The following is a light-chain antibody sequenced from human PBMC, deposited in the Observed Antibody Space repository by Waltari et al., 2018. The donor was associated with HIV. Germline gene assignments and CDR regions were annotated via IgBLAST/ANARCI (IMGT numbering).Light chain of an antibody. CDR3: QQSFSTPLT. J-gene: IGKJ4*01. CDR2: DAS. V-gene: IGKV1-39*01. Sequence: DIQLTQSPSSLSASVGDRVTITCRASQSISTYLNWYQHKVGKAPRLLINDASTLQSGVPSRFSGSGSGADFTLTITNLQLEDLAIYYCQQSFSTPLTFGGGTSLEI. CDR1: QSISTY.